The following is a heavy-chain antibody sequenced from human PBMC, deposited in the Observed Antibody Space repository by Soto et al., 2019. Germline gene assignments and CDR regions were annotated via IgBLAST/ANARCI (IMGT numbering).Heavy chain of an antibody. J-gene: IGHJ4*02. V-gene: IGHV3-30-3*01. Sequence: SLRLSCAASGFTFSSYAMHWVRQAPGKGLEWVAVISYDGSNKYYADSVKGRFTISRDNSKNTLYLQMNSLRAEDTAVYYCARDLGHWLEYYFDYWGQGNLVTVSX. CDR3: ARDLGHWLEYYFDY. D-gene: IGHD6-19*01. CDR2: ISYDGSNK. CDR1: GFTFSSYA.